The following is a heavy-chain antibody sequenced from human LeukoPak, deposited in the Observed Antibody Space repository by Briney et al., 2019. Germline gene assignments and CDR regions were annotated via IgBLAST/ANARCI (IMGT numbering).Heavy chain of an antibody. V-gene: IGHV1-2*06. CDR3: ARDQGYCSSTSCSYDWFDP. CDR2: INPNSGGT. D-gene: IGHD2-2*01. Sequence: ASVKVSCKASGYTFTGYYMHWVRQAPGQGLEWMGRINPNSGGTNYAQKFQGRVTMTRDTSISTAYMELSRLRSDDTAVYYCARDQGYCSSTSCSYDWFDPWGQGTLVTVSS. J-gene: IGHJ5*02. CDR1: GYTFTGYY.